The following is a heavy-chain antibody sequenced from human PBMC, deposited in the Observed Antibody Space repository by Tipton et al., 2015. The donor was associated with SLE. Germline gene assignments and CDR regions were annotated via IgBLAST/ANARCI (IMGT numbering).Heavy chain of an antibody. Sequence: TLSLTCSVSGGSISSNYWIWIRQPPGKRLEWIAYIYHSGITNYNPSLQSRVTISVDRSKNQFSLKLTSVTAADTAVYYCARGPPFMEWERNWFDPWGQGTQVTVSS. J-gene: IGHJ5*02. CDR1: GGSISSNY. D-gene: IGHD3-3*02. CDR3: ARGPPFMEWERNWFDP. V-gene: IGHV4-59*01. CDR2: IYHSGIT.